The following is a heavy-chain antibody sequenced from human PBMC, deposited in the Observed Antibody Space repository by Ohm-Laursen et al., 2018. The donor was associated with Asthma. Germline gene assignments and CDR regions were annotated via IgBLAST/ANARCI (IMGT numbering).Heavy chain of an antibody. CDR3: ATLSWYASQF. D-gene: IGHD2-2*01. CDR2: IKPDGSQT. CDR1: GFTFSGSW. J-gene: IGHJ4*02. V-gene: IGHV3-7*01. Sequence: SLRLSCAAPGFTFSGSWMIWVRQAPGKGLQWLAFIKPDGSQTYYADSMEGRFSISRDNSKNSLYLQMSSLRGEDTAIYYCATLSWYASQFWDQGTLVTVSS.